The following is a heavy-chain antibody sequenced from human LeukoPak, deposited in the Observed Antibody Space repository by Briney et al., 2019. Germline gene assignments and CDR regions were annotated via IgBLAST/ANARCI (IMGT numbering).Heavy chain of an antibody. CDR1: GFTFATYP. CDR3: SKVTSSYNYFDY. D-gene: IGHD2-2*01. J-gene: IGHJ4*02. V-gene: IGHV3-23*01. Sequence: GGSLRLSCEASGFTFATYPMSWVRQAPGKGLEWVSTFSGSGGRTLYADSVKGRFTISRDNSKNTLSLQMNSLRAEDTAVYYCSKVTSSYNYFDYWGQGSLVTLSS. CDR2: FSGSGGRT.